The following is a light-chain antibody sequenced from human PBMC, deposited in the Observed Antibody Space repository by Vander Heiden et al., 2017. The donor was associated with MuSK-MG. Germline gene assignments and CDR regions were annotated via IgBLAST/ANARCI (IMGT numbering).Light chain of an antibody. Sequence: EIVMTQSPATLSVSPGERATLSCRTSQSVSTNLAWYQQKPGQAPRLLIYGASTRATGVPDRFSGSGYGTEFTLTISSLQSEDFAVYSCQQYDNWPPGTFGGGTKVAIK. V-gene: IGKV3-15*01. CDR3: QQYDNWPPGT. CDR1: QSVSTN. J-gene: IGKJ4*01. CDR2: GAS.